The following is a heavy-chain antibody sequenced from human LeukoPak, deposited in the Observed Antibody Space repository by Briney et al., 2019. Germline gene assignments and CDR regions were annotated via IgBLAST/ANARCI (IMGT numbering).Heavy chain of an antibody. CDR1: GGSISSSSYY. V-gene: IGHV4-39*01. D-gene: IGHD3-22*01. CDR3: ARRDPHYYDSSGYFYY. Sequence: PSETLSLTCTVSGGSISSSSYYWGWIRQPPGKGLEWIGSIYYSGSTYYNPSLKSRVTISVDTSKNQFSLKLSSVTAADTAVYYCARRDPHYYDSSGYFYYWGQGTLVTVSS. CDR2: IYYSGST. J-gene: IGHJ4*02.